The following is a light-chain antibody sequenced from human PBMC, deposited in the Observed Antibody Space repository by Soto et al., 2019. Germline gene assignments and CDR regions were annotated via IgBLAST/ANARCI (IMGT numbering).Light chain of an antibody. CDR3: QQFLSSPRT. J-gene: IGKJ1*01. CDR1: QSVLYNSNNKNY. CDR2: WAS. V-gene: IGKV4-1*01. Sequence: DIVMTQSPDSLAVSLGERVTINCKSSQSVLYNSNNKNYLAWYQQRPGQPPKLLIYWASTRESGVPDRFSGSGSGTDFALTISSLQAEDVAVYYCQQFLSSPRTFGQGTKVEIK.